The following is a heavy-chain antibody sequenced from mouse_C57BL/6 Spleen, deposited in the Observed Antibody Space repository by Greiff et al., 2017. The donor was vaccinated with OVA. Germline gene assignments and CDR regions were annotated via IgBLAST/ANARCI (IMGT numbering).Heavy chain of an antibody. D-gene: IGHD2-3*01. V-gene: IGHV1-47*01. Sequence: VKLMESGAELVKPGASVKMSCKASGYTFTTYPIEWMKQNHGKSLEWIGNFHPYNDDTKYNEKFKGKATLTVEKSSSTVYLELSRLTSDDSAVYYCARSLYDGYYVYFDYWGQGTTLTVSS. CDR3: ARSLYDGYYVYFDY. CDR1: GYTFTTYP. J-gene: IGHJ2*01. CDR2: FHPYNDDT.